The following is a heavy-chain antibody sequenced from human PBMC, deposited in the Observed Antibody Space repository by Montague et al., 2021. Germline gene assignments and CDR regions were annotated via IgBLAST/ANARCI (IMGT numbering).Heavy chain of an antibody. CDR1: GFIFNNYV. CDR3: VKDTCAYYPDF. V-gene: IGHV3-9*01. D-gene: IGHD3-3*01. Sequence: SLSLSFSASGFIFNNYVMNWVRQAPGKGLEWVSGINGNSINIDYADSVKGRFTISRDNAKNSLYLQMNSLRAEDTAFYYCVKDTCAYYPDFWGQGILVTVSS. CDR2: INGNSINI. J-gene: IGHJ4*02.